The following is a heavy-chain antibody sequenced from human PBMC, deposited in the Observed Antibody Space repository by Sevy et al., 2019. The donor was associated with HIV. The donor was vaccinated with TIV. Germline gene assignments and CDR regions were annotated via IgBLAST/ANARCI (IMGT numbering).Heavy chain of an antibody. Sequence: GSLRLSCTASGFTFSNFGMHWVRQVPGKGLEWVTFIRYDGSDKYYAASVKGRFTISRDDSKNTLYLQMDSLRPEDTAMYYCAKDLAGPGRRYFDYWGQGTLVTVSS. CDR1: GFTFSNFG. CDR2: IRYDGSDK. J-gene: IGHJ4*02. D-gene: IGHD6-13*01. CDR3: AKDLAGPGRRYFDY. V-gene: IGHV3-30*02.